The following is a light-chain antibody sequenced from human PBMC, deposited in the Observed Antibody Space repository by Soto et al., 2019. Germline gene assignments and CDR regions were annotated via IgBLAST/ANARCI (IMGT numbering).Light chain of an antibody. CDR3: QQYGTSRA. J-gene: IGKJ1*01. CDR2: GAS. V-gene: IGKV3-20*01. Sequence: EIVLMQFPGTLSLSTGEKATLSCRASQSVSSSYLAWYQQKPGQAPRLLIYGASSRATGIPDRFSGSGSGTDFTLTINRLEPEDFAVYYCQQYGTSRAFGQGTKVDIK. CDR1: QSVSSSY.